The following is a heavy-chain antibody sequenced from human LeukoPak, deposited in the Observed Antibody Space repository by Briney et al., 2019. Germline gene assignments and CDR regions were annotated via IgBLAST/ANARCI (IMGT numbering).Heavy chain of an antibody. CDR2: INPDGGNT. CDR1: GYTFTNSY. D-gene: IGHD5-24*01. Sequence: GASVKVSCKASGYTFTNSYIHWVRQAPGQVREWMGLINPDGGNTNYAQNFQGRVTLTRDTSTSTVYMELSSLRSEDTAIYYCARIRDGYNDAYDLWGQGTVVTVPS. V-gene: IGHV1-46*01. J-gene: IGHJ3*01. CDR3: ARIRDGYNDAYDL.